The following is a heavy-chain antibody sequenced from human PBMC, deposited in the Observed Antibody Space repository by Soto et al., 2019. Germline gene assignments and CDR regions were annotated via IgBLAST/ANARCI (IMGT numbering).Heavy chain of an antibody. Sequence: QVQLVQSGAEVKKPGSSVKVSCKASGGTFSSYAISWVRQAPGQGLEWMGGIIPIFGTANYAQKFQGRVTITADESTSTAYMELSSMRSEDTAVDYCASRYGDYVPYYFDYWGQGTLVTVSS. D-gene: IGHD4-17*01. CDR2: IIPIFGTA. J-gene: IGHJ4*02. CDR3: ASRYGDYVPYYFDY. CDR1: GGTFSSYA. V-gene: IGHV1-69*12.